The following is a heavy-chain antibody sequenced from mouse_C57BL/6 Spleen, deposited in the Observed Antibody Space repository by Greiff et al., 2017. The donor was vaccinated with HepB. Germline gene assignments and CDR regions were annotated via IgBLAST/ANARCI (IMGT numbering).Heavy chain of an antibody. CDR2: ISSGGDYI. J-gene: IGHJ3*01. CDR3: TRESNWGQGAWFAY. D-gene: IGHD4-1*01. CDR1: GFTFSSYA. Sequence: DVMLVESGEGLVKPGGSLKLSCAASGFTFSSYAMSWVRQTPEKRLEWVAYISSGGDYIYYADTVKGRFTISRDNARNTLYLQMSSLKSEDTAMYYCTRESNWGQGAWFAYWGQGTLVTVSA. V-gene: IGHV5-9-1*02.